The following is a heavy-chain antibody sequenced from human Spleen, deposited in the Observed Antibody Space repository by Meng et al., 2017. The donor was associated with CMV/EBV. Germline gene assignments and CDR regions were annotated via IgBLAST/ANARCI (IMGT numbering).Heavy chain of an antibody. D-gene: IGHD3-22*01. CDR1: YNFTTYY. CDR2: IHPSDGRT. CDR3: ARDWLADDYDSSGYSDY. Sequence: YNFTTYYLHWVRRAPGQGLEWLGIIHPSDGRTSYAKKFQGRVSMARDTSTNTVHMELSRLRSEDTAVYYCARDWLADDYDSSGYSDYWGQGTLVTVSS. V-gene: IGHV1-46*01. J-gene: IGHJ4*02.